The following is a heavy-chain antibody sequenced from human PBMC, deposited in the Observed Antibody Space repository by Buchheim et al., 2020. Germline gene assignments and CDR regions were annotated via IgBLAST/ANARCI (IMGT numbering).Heavy chain of an antibody. J-gene: IGHJ6*02. V-gene: IGHV3-48*01. CDR3: ARIHDYYYGMDV. Sequence: EVQLVESGGGLVQPGGSLRLYCAASGFTFSTYNMNWVRQAPGKGLEWVSYITTSSSTIYYADSVKGRFTISRDNAKNSLYLQMNSLRAEDTAVYYCARIHDYYYGMDVWGQGTT. CDR2: ITTSSSTI. CDR1: GFTFSTYN.